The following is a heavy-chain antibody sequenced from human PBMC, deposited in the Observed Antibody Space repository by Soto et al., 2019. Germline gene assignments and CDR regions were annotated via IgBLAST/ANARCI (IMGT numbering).Heavy chain of an antibody. D-gene: IGHD6-6*01. J-gene: IGHJ6*02. CDR1: GFTFSSYA. CDR3: ARELMEYSSSTKIYYYYYFGKDV. CDR2: ISYDGSNK. Sequence: PGGSLRISSAASGFTFSSYAIHWVRQAPGKRLEWVAVISYDGSNKYYADSVKGRFTISRDNSKNTLYLQMNSQRAEDTAVYYCARELMEYSSSTKIYYYYYFGKDVSSQGTTVTVSS. V-gene: IGHV3-30-3*01.